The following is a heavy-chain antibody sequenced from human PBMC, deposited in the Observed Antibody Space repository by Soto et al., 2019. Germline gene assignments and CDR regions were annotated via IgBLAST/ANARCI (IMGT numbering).Heavy chain of an antibody. D-gene: IGHD2-15*01. CDR3: ARDSGYVSGACVSHSVDY. CDR2: IKMDASEK. J-gene: IGHJ4*01. V-gene: IGHV3-7*01. Sequence: EVQLVESGGGLVQPGGSLRLSCAASGFTFGSYGMSWVRQAPGKGLEWLATIKMDASEKKCVDSVKGRFTMSRDNAKNSLYLPMDSLRTEDTSGYDCARDSGYVSGACVSHSVDYWGHGTLVTVSS. CDR1: GFTFGSYG.